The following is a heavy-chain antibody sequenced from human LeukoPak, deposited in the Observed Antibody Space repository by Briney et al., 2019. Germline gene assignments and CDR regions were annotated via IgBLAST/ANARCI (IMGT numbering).Heavy chain of an antibody. CDR3: ASLTDSFDY. Sequence: PSETLSLTCAVYGGSFSGYYWSWIRQPPGKGLEWIGEINHSGSTNYNPSLKSRVTISVDTSKNQFSLKLSSVTAADTAVYYCASLTDSFDYWGQGTLVTVSS. J-gene: IGHJ4*02. V-gene: IGHV4-34*01. CDR1: GGSFSGYY. CDR2: INHSGST.